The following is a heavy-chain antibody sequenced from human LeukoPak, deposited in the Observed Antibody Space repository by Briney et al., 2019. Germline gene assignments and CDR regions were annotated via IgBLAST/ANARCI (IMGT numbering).Heavy chain of an antibody. V-gene: IGHV4-39*01. CDR1: GGSISSSTYN. CDR3: ARTRYYYNSRSYGAPYYFDY. Sequence: SETLSLTCTVSGGSISSSTYNWGWIRQPPGKGLEWIGEINHSGSTNYNPSLKSRVTISVDTSKNQFSLKLSSVTAADTAVYYCARTRYYYNSRSYGAPYYFDYWGQGTLVTVSS. J-gene: IGHJ4*02. D-gene: IGHD3-10*01. CDR2: INHSGST.